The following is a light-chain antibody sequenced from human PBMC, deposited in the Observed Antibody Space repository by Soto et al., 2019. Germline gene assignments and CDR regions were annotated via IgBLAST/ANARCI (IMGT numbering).Light chain of an antibody. Sequence: QSALTQPPSASGSLGQSVTIPCTGTSSDVGAYDYVSWYQQHPGKAPKLVIYGVTERPSGVPDRFSGSKSGNTASLTVSGLQSEDEADYYCTSYTSSSTLEKVFGGGTKMTVL. CDR3: TSYTSSSTLEKV. CDR2: GVT. J-gene: IGLJ3*02. CDR1: SSDVGAYDY. V-gene: IGLV2-8*01.